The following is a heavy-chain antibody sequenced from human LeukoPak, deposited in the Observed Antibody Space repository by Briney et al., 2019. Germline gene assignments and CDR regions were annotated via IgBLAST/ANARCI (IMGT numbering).Heavy chain of an antibody. CDR1: GYTFTGYY. J-gene: IGHJ4*02. V-gene: IGHV1-2*02. Sequence: GASVKVSCKASGYTFTGYYMHWVQQAPGQGLEWMGWIDPKSGVTNYAQRFQGRVTMTRDTSISAAYLELSRLRSDDTAVYFCAKERAYSGYDRPALGSWGQGTLVTVSS. CDR2: IDPKSGVT. CDR3: AKERAYSGYDRPALGS. D-gene: IGHD5-12*01.